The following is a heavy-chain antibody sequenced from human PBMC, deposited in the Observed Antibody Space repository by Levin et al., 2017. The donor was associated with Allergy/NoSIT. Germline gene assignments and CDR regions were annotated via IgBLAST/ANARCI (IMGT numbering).Heavy chain of an antibody. CDR3: VSSVGAPPGVFDS. J-gene: IGHJ4*02. V-gene: IGHV3-72*01. CDR2: TRNKANSFST. D-gene: IGHD1-26*01. CDR1: GITFSDHY. Sequence: GGSLRLSCAVSGITFSDHYMDWVRQAPGKGLEWVARTRNKANSFSTEYATSVKGRFSISRDDSNNSVYLQMNSLKAEDTALYYCVSSVGAPPGVFDSWGQGTLVTVSS.